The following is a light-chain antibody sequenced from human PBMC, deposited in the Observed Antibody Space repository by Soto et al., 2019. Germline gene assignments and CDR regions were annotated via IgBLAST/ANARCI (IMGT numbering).Light chain of an antibody. CDR3: SSYTSSSILYV. CDR1: SSDVGGYNY. J-gene: IGLJ1*01. V-gene: IGLV2-8*01. CDR2: EVY. Sequence: QSALTQPPSASGSPGQSVTISCTGTSSDVGGYNYVSWYQQHPGKAPKLIIYEVYKRPSGVPDRFSGSKSGNTAALTVSGLQAEDEADYYCSSYTSSSILYVFGTGTKVTVL.